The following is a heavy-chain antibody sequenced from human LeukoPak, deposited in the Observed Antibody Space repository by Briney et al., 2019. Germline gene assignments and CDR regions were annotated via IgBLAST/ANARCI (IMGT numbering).Heavy chain of an antibody. CDR2: INPNSGGT. CDR1: GYTFTGYY. V-gene: IGHV1-2*06. CDR3: ARAYSSGWTEIDY. J-gene: IGHJ4*02. Sequence: ASVKVSCKASGYTFTGYYMHWVRQAPGQGLEWMGRINPNSGGTNYAQKFQGRVTMTRDASISTAYMELSRLRSDDTAVYYCARAYSSGWTEIDYWGQGTLVTVSS. D-gene: IGHD6-19*01.